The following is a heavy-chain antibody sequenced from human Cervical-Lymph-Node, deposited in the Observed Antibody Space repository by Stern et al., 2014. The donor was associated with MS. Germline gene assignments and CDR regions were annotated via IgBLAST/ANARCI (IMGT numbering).Heavy chain of an antibody. CDR3: ARERDNSYAFDS. CDR1: GGTFSTSV. CDR2: ISPMYSRA. V-gene: IGHV1-69*01. D-gene: IGHD3-16*01. Sequence: QVQLVESGAELRKPASSVRVSCKASGGTFSTSVISWLRQAPGQGLEWLGGISPMYSRANYAQKFQGSVTITADESTSTVYMGLTSLRSEDTCVYYCARERDNSYAFDSWGQGTLLTVSS. J-gene: IGHJ4*02.